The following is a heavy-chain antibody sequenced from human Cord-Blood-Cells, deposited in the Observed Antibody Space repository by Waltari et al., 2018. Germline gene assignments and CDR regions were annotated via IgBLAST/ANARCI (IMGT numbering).Heavy chain of an antibody. CDR1: GFTFSSYA. Sequence: QVQLVESGGGVVQPGRSLRLSCAASGFTFSSYAMHWVRQAPGKGLGGVAVITKDGSNKNYADCGKGRFTISRDNSKNTLYLQMNSLRAEDTAVYYCARDQDKLLTYYGMDVWGQGTTVTVSS. CDR2: ITKDGSNK. D-gene: IGHD2-15*01. CDR3: ARDQDKLLTYYGMDV. V-gene: IGHV3-30-3*01. J-gene: IGHJ6*02.